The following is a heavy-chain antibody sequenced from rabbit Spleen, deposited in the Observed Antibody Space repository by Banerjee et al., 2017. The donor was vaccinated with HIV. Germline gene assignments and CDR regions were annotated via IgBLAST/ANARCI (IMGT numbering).Heavy chain of an antibody. CDR3: ARDCDGRSDLDL. D-gene: IGHD5-1*01. J-gene: IGHJ3*01. CDR1: GFSFSDRDV. CDR2: INAGSSGST. Sequence: QEQLVESGGGLVKPEGSLTLTCKASGFSFSDRDVMCWVRQAPGKGLQWIACINAGSSGSTYYASWAKGRFTISKTSSTTVTLQMTSLTAADTATYFCARDCDGRSDLDLWGQGTLVTVS. V-gene: IGHV1S45*01.